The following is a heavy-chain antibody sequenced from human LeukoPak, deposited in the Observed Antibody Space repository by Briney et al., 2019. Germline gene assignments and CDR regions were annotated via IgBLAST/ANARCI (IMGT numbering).Heavy chain of an antibody. Sequence: GGSLRLSCAASGFTFSSYAMSWVRQAPGKGLEWVSGISGSGGSTYYADSVKGRFTISRDNSKKTLYLQMNSLRAEDTAVYYCARGGAHIVPMGYAENWFDPWGQGTLVTVSS. CDR3: ARGGAHIVPMGYAENWFDP. D-gene: IGHD2-8*01. V-gene: IGHV3-23*01. J-gene: IGHJ5*02. CDR2: ISGSGGST. CDR1: GFTFSSYA.